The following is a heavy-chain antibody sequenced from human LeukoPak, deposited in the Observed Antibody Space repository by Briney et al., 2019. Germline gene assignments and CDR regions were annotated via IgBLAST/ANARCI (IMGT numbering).Heavy chain of an antibody. J-gene: IGHJ4*02. V-gene: IGHV3-30*02. CDR3: AKDPPGNSDFDY. D-gene: IGHD4-23*01. CDR2: IRYDGSNK. Sequence: GGSLRLPCAVSGFTFSSYGMHWVRQAPGKGLEWVAFIRYDGSNKYYADSVKGRFTISRDNSKNTLYLQMNSLRAEDTAVYYCAKDPPGNSDFDYWGQGTLVTVSS. CDR1: GFTFSSYG.